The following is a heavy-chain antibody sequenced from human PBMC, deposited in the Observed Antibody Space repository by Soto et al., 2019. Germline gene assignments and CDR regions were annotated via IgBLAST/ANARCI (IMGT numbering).Heavy chain of an antibody. J-gene: IGHJ3*02. CDR1: GFTFSSYE. CDR2: ISSSGSTI. Sequence: LRLSCAASGFTFSSYEMNWVRQAPGKGLEWVSYISSSGSTIYYADSVKGRFTISRDNAKNSLYLQMNSLRAEDTAVYYCASLYDSSGYTQFDIWGQGTMVTVS. V-gene: IGHV3-48*03. CDR3: ASLYDSSGYTQFDI. D-gene: IGHD3-22*01.